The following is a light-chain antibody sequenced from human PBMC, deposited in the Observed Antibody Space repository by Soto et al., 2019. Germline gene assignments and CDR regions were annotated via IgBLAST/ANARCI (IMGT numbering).Light chain of an antibody. CDR2: GNT. V-gene: IGLV1-40*01. CDR3: QSYDSSLTGWV. J-gene: IGLJ3*02. Sequence: QAVVTQPPSVSGAPGQRVTISCTGSSSNIGADYDVHWYQQFPGTAPKLLIYGNTNRPSGVPDRFSGSKSGTSASLAITGLQAEDEADYYCQSYDSSLTGWVFGGGTKLTVL. CDR1: SSNIGADYD.